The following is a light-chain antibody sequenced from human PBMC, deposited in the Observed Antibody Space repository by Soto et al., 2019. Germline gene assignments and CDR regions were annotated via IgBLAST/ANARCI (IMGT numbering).Light chain of an antibody. J-gene: IGKJ1*01. CDR3: MQALQTAWT. CDR1: QRLLNRNGYNY. CDR2: MGS. Sequence: DIVLTQSPLSLPVTPGEPASISCRSSQRLLNRNGYNYLDWFVQKPGQSPQLLIYMGSNRSPGVPDRFSGSGSGTDFTLKISRVEAEDVGVYYCMQALQTAWTFGQGTKVDIK. V-gene: IGKV2-28*01.